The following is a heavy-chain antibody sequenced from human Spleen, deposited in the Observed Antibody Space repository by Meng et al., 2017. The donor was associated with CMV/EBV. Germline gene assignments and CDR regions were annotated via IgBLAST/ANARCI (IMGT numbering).Heavy chain of an antibody. J-gene: IGHJ5*01. CDR1: GYTFSDSF. Sequence: SCNVSGYTFSDSFRQWVQQAHGRGLEWMGLIDPKDGETMYAEKFQGRVTIRADTSIDTVYMELSSLRSEDAAVYFCARSGRYNSFDSWGQGTLVTVSS. D-gene: IGHD1-26*01. CDR2: IDPKDGET. V-gene: IGHV1-69-2*01. CDR3: ARSGRYNSFDS.